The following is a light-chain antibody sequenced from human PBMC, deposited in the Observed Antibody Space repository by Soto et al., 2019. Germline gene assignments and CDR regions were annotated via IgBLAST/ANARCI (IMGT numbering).Light chain of an antibody. CDR2: GAS. J-gene: IGKJ5*01. CDR3: QQYNNWPPSIT. Sequence: EIVMTQSPATLSVSPGERATLSCRASQRVSSNLAWYQQKPGQAPRLLLYGASTRATGIPARFSGSGSGTEFTLTISSLQSEDFAVYYCQQYNNWPPSITFGQGTRLEIK. V-gene: IGKV3-15*01. CDR1: QRVSSN.